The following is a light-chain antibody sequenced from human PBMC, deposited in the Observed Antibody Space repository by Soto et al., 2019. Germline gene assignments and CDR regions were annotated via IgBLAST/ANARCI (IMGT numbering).Light chain of an antibody. CDR2: GAS. Sequence: EIVLTQSPGTLSLSRGERATISCRASQSVSSSYLAWYQQQPGQAPRLLIYGASSRATGIPDRFSGSGSGTDFTLTISRLEPEDFAVYYCQQYGSSPSLTFGGGTKVDIK. J-gene: IGKJ4*01. CDR3: QQYGSSPSLT. CDR1: QSVSSSY. V-gene: IGKV3-20*01.